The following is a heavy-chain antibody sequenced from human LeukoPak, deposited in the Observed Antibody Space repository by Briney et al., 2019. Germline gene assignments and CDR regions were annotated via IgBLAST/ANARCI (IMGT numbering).Heavy chain of an antibody. Sequence: KPSETLSLTCVVSSYSIGSGYYWGWIRQPPGKGLEWIGTISHSGTTYYNPSLKSRVTISIDTAKNQFFLELMSVTAADTAVYYCARFESTSGRGFDPWGQGTQVTVSS. CDR1: SYSIGSGYY. J-gene: IGHJ5*02. CDR2: ISHSGTT. V-gene: IGHV4-38-2*01. D-gene: IGHD2-2*01. CDR3: ARFESTSGRGFDP.